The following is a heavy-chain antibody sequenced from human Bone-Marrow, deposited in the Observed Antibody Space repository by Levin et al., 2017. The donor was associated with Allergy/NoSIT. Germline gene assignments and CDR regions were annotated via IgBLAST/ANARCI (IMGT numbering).Heavy chain of an antibody. Sequence: PGGSLRLSCTVAEFTFSVSWMSWVRQAPGQGLEWVATIKGDGSVKKYLGSVEGRFTISRDNSKNSLNLHMNGLRVEDTAMYYCAKLYGDSTIYDYWGQGTLVTVSS. CDR1: EFTFSVSW. J-gene: IGHJ4*02. D-gene: IGHD2-21*02. CDR3: AKLYGDSTIYDY. CDR2: IKGDGSVK. V-gene: IGHV3-7*01.